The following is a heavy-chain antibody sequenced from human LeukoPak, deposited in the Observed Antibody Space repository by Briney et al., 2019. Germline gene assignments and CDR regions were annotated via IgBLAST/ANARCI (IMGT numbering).Heavy chain of an antibody. Sequence: GGSLRLSCAASGFTFSSYWMSWVRQAPGKGLEWVANIKQDGSEKYYVDSVKGRFTVSRDNAKNSLYLQMNSLRVEDTAMYYCAKVAASGISPTDFWGQGTLVTVSS. CDR3: AKVAASGISPTDF. J-gene: IGHJ4*02. V-gene: IGHV3-7*01. CDR1: GFTFSSYW. CDR2: IKQDGSEK. D-gene: IGHD6-13*01.